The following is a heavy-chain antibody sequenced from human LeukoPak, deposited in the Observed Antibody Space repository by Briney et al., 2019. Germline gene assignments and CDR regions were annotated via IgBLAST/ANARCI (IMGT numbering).Heavy chain of an antibody. CDR1: GFTFSNYG. Sequence: PGGSLRFSCAASGFTFSNYGMNWVRQAPGKGLEWVSFTDTSGNYIYYGDSVKGRFTISRDNAKNLVFLQMNGLRAEDTAVYYCARGSGVQVWSSLDYWGQGTLVTVSS. CDR2: TDTSGNYI. V-gene: IGHV3-21*01. D-gene: IGHD5-18*01. CDR3: ARGSGVQVWSSLDY. J-gene: IGHJ4*02.